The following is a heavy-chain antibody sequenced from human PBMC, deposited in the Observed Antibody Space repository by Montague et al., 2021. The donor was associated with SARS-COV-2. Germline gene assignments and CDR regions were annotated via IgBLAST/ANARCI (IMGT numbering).Heavy chain of an antibody. D-gene: IGHD3-9*01. CDR1: GGSFTSGGYY. CDR2: IYYSGST. CDR3: ARVPLYDILTGYSHYFDL. J-gene: IGHJ4*02. Sequence: TLSLTCAVSGGSFTSGGYYWSWIRQLPGKGLEWIGYIYYSGSTSYNPSLTSRVTISVDTSKSQFSLNLSSVTAADTAVYYCARVPLYDILTGYSHYFDLGGQGTLVTVSS. V-gene: IGHV4-31*11.